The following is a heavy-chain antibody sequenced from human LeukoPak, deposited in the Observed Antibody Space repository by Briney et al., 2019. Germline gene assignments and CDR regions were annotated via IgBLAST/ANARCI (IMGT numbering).Heavy chain of an antibody. V-gene: IGHV1-69*13. CDR1: GGTFSSYA. CDR2: IIPIFGTA. Sequence: GASVKVTCKASGGTFSSYAISWVRQAPGQGLDWMGGIIPIFGTANYAQKFQGGVTITADESTSTAYMELSSLRSEDTAVYYCARGQGYCSGGSCYPHFDYWGQGTLVTVSS. J-gene: IGHJ4*02. CDR3: ARGQGYCSGGSCYPHFDY. D-gene: IGHD2-15*01.